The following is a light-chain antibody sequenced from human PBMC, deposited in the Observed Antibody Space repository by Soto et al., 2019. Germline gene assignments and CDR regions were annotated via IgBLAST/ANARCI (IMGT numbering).Light chain of an antibody. CDR1: QSSSSC. Sequence: IQMTQSLYPLSASVGDRVTIICRDSQSSSSCLAWYQQKPGKAPKLLIYKAASLESGVPSRFSGSGSGTEFTITSISLQPDDFATYFCHQYDTYSFGRGTKVDIK. J-gene: IGKJ1*01. CDR2: KAA. V-gene: IGKV1-5*03. CDR3: HQYDTYS.